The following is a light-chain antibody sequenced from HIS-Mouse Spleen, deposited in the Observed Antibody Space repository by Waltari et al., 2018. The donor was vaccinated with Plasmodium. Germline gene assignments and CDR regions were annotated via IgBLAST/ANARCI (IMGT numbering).Light chain of an antibody. CDR1: QRVSSY. J-gene: IGKJ4*02. Sequence: ELVLTQSPATLSLSPGARATPPGRASQRVSSYFDWYQQKPGQAPMLLIYDASNRANGTPARFSGSEAGTDFTLTISSLEPEDFAVYDCQQRSNWPLTFGGGTKVEIK. CDR3: QQRSNWPLT. CDR2: DAS. V-gene: IGKV3-11*01.